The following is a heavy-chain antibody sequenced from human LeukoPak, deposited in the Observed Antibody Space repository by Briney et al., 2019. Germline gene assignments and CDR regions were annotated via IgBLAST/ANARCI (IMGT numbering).Heavy chain of an antibody. Sequence: VGSLRLSCAAPGFTFTDPAMNWVRQAPGKGLGWVSSISTSSSYIYYADAVKGRFHISRDNAKNSLNLQMNSLGAEDTVVYYCATGGYSSSYGMDVWAQGTRVRVSS. CDR1: GFTFTDPA. CDR2: ISTSSSYI. J-gene: IGHJ6*01. V-gene: IGHV3-21*01. D-gene: IGHD6-6*01. CDR3: ATGGYSSSYGMDV.